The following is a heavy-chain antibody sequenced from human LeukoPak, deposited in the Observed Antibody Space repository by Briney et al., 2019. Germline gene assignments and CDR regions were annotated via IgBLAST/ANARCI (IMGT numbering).Heavy chain of an antibody. CDR1: GFTFSDHY. CDR3: ARRIYSGYPYFDY. D-gene: IGHD3-22*01. CDR2: ISTSGTTT. J-gene: IGHJ4*02. V-gene: IGHV3-11*01. Sequence: PGGSLRLSCAASGFTFSDHYMTWVRQAPGKGLEWISYISTSGTTTHYADSVKGRFTISRDNAKNSLYLQMNGLTGDDTAVYYRARRIYSGYPYFDYWGQGTLVTVSS.